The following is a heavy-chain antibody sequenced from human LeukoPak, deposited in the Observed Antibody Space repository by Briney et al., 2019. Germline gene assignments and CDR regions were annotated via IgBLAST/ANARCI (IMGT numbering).Heavy chain of an antibody. CDR1: GFTFDDYG. CDR3: ARVTSYSSPSLYYYYYYMDV. Sequence: GGSLRLSCAASGFTFDDYGMSWVRQAPGKGLEWVSGINWNGGSTGYADSVKGRFTISRDNAKNSLYLQMNSLRAEDTALYYCARVTSYSSPSLYYYYYYMDVWGKGTTVTVSS. CDR2: INWNGGST. J-gene: IGHJ6*03. V-gene: IGHV3-20*04. D-gene: IGHD6-6*01.